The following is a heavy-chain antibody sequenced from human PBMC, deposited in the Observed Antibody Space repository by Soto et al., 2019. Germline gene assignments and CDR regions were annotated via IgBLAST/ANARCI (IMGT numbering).Heavy chain of an antibody. J-gene: IGHJ6*02. CDR1: GFTFSSYS. Sequence: EVQLVESGGGLVKPGGSLRLSCTASGFTFSSYSMNWVRQAPGKGLEWVSSISSSTDIYYADSVKGRFTISRDNAKNSLYLQMNSLRAEDTAVYYCARGAFTYGYSAYYYYYDMDVLGQGTTVSVSS. V-gene: IGHV3-21*01. CDR3: ARGAFTYGYSAYYYYYDMDV. CDR2: ISSSTDI. D-gene: IGHD3-22*01.